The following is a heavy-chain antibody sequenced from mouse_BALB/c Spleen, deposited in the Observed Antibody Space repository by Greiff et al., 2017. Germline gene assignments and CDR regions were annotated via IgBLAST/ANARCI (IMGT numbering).Heavy chain of an antibody. D-gene: IGHD2-14*01. V-gene: IGHV14-3*02. CDR2: IDPANGNT. CDR1: GFNIKDTY. Sequence: VHVKQSGAELVKPGASVKLSCTASGFNIKDTYMHWVKQRPEQGLEWIGRIDPANGNTKYDPKFQGKATITADTSSNTAYLQLSSLTSEDTAVYYCARKGVRRYFDYWGQGTTLTVSS. J-gene: IGHJ2*01. CDR3: ARKGVRRYFDY.